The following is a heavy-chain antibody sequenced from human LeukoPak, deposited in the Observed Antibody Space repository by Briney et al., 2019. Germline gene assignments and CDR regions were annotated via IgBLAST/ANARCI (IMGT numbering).Heavy chain of an antibody. J-gene: IGHJ4*02. Sequence: SETLSLTCTVSGGSISSSSYYWGWIRQPPGKGLEWIGSIYYSGSTYYNPSLKSRVTISVDTSKNQFSLKLSSVAAADTAVYYCARFSFFLEWLLIDYWGQGTLVTVSS. D-gene: IGHD3-3*01. CDR2: IYYSGST. CDR1: GGSISSSSYY. V-gene: IGHV4-39*01. CDR3: ARFSFFLEWLLIDY.